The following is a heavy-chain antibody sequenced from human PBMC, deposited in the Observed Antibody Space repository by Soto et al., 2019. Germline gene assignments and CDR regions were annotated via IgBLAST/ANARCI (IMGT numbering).Heavy chain of an antibody. D-gene: IGHD3-22*01. CDR2: ISPYNDDT. V-gene: IGHV1-18*01. CDR3: ARGGYYDSSGSRNYHYYGMDV. Sequence: CCKAAGYTCTDYGSNGVLQDHKQGLEWLGWISPYNDDTKYAQKLQGRVTMTTDTSSRTAYMALRSLSSDDTAVYFCARGGYYDSSGSRNYHYYGMDVWGQGTTVTVSS. CDR1: GYTCTDYG. J-gene: IGHJ6*02.